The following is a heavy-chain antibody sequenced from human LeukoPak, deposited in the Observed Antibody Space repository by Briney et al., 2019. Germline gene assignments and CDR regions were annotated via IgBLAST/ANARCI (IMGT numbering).Heavy chain of an antibody. CDR2: IRSSSYI. V-gene: IGHV3-21*01. CDR1: GFTFSSYS. J-gene: IGHJ4*02. CDR3: ARDTGAWYTRQIKYYFDY. Sequence: PWGSLRLSCAASGFTFSSYSMNWVRQAPGKGLEWVSSIRSSSYIYYADSVKGRFTISRDNAKNSLYLQMNSLRAEDTAVYYCARDTGAWYTRQIKYYFDYWGQGTLVTVSS. D-gene: IGHD1-1*01.